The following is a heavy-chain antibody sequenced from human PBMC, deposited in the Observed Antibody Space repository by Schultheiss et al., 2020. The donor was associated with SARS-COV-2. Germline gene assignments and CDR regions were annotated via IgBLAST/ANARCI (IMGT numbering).Heavy chain of an antibody. J-gene: IGHJ3*02. D-gene: IGHD3-10*01. V-gene: IGHV5-51*01. CDR1: GYSFTSYW. CDR2: IYPGDSDT. CDR3: ARDRARITMVRGNAFDI. Sequence: GGSLRLSCKGSGYSFTSYWIGWVRQMPGKGLEWMGIIYPGDSDTRYSPSFQGQVTISADKSISTAYLQWSSLKASDTAMYHCARDRARITMVRGNAFDIWGQGTMVTVSS.